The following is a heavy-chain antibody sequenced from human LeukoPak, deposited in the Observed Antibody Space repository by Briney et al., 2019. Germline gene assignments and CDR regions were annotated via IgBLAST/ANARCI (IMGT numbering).Heavy chain of an antibody. J-gene: IGHJ4*02. CDR1: GFTFSSYS. Sequence: GGSLRLSCAASGFTFSSYSMNWVRQAPGKGLEWVSYISSSSSTIYYADSVKGRFTISRDNAKNSLYLQMNSLRAEDTAVYYCATDDHITIFGVVTTGYFDYWGQGTLVTVSS. CDR3: ATDDHITIFGVVTTGYFDY. CDR2: ISSSSSTI. V-gene: IGHV3-48*01. D-gene: IGHD3-3*01.